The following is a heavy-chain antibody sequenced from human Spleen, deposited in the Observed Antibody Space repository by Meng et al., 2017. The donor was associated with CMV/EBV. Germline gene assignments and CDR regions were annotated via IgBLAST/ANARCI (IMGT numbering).Heavy chain of an antibody. CDR2: INHSGST. CDR3: ARDRNHYFDY. Sequence: GSLRLSCAVYGGSFSGYSWSWIRQPPGKGLEWIGEINHSGSTNYNPSLKSRVILSVDTSKNQFSLKLSSVTAADTAVYYCARDRNHYFDYWGQGTLVTVSS. D-gene: IGHD1-14*01. CDR1: GGSFSGYS. J-gene: IGHJ4*02. V-gene: IGHV4-34*01.